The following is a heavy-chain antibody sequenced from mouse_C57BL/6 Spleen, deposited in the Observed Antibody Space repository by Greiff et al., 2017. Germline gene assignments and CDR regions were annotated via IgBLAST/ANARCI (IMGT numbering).Heavy chain of an antibody. CDR3: ARRGTTVDHYWYFDV. V-gene: IGHV1-39*01. D-gene: IGHD1-1*01. Sequence: VQLQQSGPELVKPGASVKISCKASGYSFTDYNMNWVKQSNGKSLEWIGVINPNYGTTSYNQKFQGKATLTVDQSSSTAYMQLNSLTSEDSAVYDCARRGTTVDHYWYFDVWGTGTTVTVSS. CDR1: GYSFTDYN. CDR2: INPNYGTT. J-gene: IGHJ1*03.